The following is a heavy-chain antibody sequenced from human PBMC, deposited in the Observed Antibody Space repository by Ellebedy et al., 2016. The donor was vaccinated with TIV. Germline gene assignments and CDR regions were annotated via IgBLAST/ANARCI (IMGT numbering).Heavy chain of an antibody. D-gene: IGHD2-21*02. CDR1: GFTFSSYS. CDR2: ISGSSATI. J-gene: IGHJ4*02. CDR3: ARDRHVDRGDCIDY. Sequence: PGGSLRLSCEASGFTFSSYSMSRVCQDPGQGLEWVSAISGSSATILYADSVKCRFTISRDNSKNTLYLQMNRLGVEDTAIFYCARDRHVDRGDCIDYWGQGTLVSVSS. V-gene: IGHV3-23*01.